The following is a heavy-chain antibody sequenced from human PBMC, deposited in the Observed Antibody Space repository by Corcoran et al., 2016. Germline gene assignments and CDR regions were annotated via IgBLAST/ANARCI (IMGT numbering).Heavy chain of an antibody. Sequence: EVQLVESGGGLVQPGGSLRLSCAASGFAFSTYWMHWVRQVPGKGLMWVSRITGDGSDTTYADSVKGRFTISRDNAENTLYLKMDSLRAEDTAVYYCARGGGWSSGRFRAFGFWGQGTMVTVSS. CDR2: ITGDGSDT. CDR1: GFAFSTYW. V-gene: IGHV3-74*03. J-gene: IGHJ3*01. CDR3: ARGGGWSSGRFRAFGF. D-gene: IGHD6-25*01.